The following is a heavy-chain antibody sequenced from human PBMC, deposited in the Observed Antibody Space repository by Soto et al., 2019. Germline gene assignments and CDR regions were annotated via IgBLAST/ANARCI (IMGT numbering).Heavy chain of an antibody. CDR1: GGSINSGDYY. D-gene: IGHD5-12*01. Sequence: SETLSLTCTVSGGSINSGDYYWSWIRQHPGKGLERIGYIYYSGSTYYKPSLKSRVTISVDTSKNQFSLKLSSVTAADTAVYYCARRIVATETLDDWGQGTLVT. CDR3: ARRIVATETLDD. J-gene: IGHJ4*02. V-gene: IGHV4-31*03. CDR2: IYYSGST.